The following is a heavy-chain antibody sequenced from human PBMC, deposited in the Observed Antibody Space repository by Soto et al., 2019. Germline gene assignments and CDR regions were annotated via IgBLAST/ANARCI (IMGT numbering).Heavy chain of an antibody. V-gene: IGHV4-31*03. CDR1: GGSSSSGGYY. J-gene: IGHJ3*02. CDR2: IYYSGST. D-gene: IGHD4-17*01. Sequence: QVQLQESGPGLVKPSQTLSLTCTVSGGSSSSGGYYWSWIRQHPGKGLEWIGYIYYSGSTYYNPSLKSRVTISVDTSKNQFSLKLSAVTAEDTAGYYCATYGDRPTDAFDIWGQGTMVTVSS. CDR3: ATYGDRPTDAFDI.